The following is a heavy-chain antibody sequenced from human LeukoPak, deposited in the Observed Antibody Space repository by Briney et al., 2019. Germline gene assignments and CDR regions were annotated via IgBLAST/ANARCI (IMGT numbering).Heavy chain of an antibody. Sequence: PSGTLSLTCAVSGGSISSTNYWSWVRQAPGKGLEWIGEISHSGTTNYSPSLRSRVAMSLDRANNQFSLNLTSVTDADTAVYYCTRENRPFCPFAYWGRGVLVTVSS. CDR2: ISHSGTT. V-gene: IGHV4-4*02. CDR1: GGSISSTNY. J-gene: IGHJ4*02. CDR3: TRENRPFCPFAY. D-gene: IGHD2/OR15-2a*01.